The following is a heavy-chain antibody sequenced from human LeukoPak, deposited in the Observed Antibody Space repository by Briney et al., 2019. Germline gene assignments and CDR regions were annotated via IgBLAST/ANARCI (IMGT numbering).Heavy chain of an antibody. Sequence: SETLSLTCSVSSGSIRSYYWGWVRQPPGKGLEWIGRIYTAGTTQYNPSLKSRVTMSVDTSTNQFSLNLRSMTAADTAVYYCGRQGYTASYYFFDYWSQGTLVAVS. J-gene: IGHJ4*02. CDR3: GRQGYTASYYFFDY. D-gene: IGHD1-26*01. CDR2: IYTAGTT. CDR1: SGSIRSYY. V-gene: IGHV4-4*07.